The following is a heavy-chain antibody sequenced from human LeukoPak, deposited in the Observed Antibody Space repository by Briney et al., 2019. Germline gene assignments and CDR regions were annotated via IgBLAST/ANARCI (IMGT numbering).Heavy chain of an antibody. J-gene: IGHJ6*03. CDR1: GYSINSGYY. D-gene: IGHD3-10*01. CDR2: IYHSGST. V-gene: IGHV4-38-2*02. CDR3: ARVGGSETYKGYYYYYMDV. Sequence: SETLSLTRTVSGYSINSGYYWGWIRQPPGTGLEWIGNIYHSGSTYYNPSLKSRVTISVDTSKNQFSLKLSSVTAADTAVYYCARVGGSETYKGYYYYYMDVWGKGTTVTVSS.